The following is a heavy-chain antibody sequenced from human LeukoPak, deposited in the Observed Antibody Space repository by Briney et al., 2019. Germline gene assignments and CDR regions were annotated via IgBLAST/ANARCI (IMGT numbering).Heavy chain of an antibody. V-gene: IGHV4-38-2*02. CDR1: GYSISSGYF. Sequence: SETLSLTCAVSGYSISSGYFWGWIRQPPGKGLEWIGTIYHSGSTYYNPSLKSRVTISVDTSKNQFSLMLSSVTAADTAVYYCARDTNYDSSGDAMSDYWGQGTLVTVSS. CDR2: IYHSGST. CDR3: ARDTNYDSSGDAMSDY. D-gene: IGHD3-22*01. J-gene: IGHJ4*02.